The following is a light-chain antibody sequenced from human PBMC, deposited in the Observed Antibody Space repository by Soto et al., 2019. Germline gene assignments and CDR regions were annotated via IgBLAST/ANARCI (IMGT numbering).Light chain of an antibody. V-gene: IGKV1-5*01. J-gene: IGKJ1*01. CDR3: QQYETFSGT. CDR1: QSVSGW. CDR2: DAS. Sequence: DIQVTQSPSTLSASVGARVTVTSRASQSVSGWLAWYQQKPGEAPKLLIYDASALPRGVPSRFSGSGSGTKFTLTIASLQPDDFATYYCQQYETFSGTFGPGTKVDI.